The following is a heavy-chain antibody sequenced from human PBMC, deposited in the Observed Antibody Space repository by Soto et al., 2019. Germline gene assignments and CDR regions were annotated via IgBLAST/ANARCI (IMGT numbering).Heavy chain of an antibody. D-gene: IGHD1-20*01. J-gene: IGHJ3*02. CDR1: SGSISSSNW. Sequence: QVQLQESGPGLVKPSGTLSLTCAVSSGSISSSNWWSWVRQPPGKGLEWIGEIYHSGSTNYNPSLQSRVTISVDKSKNQFSLKLSSVTAADTAVYYCARGTYNWNGLDAFDIWGQGTMVTVSS. V-gene: IGHV4-4*02. CDR3: ARGTYNWNGLDAFDI. CDR2: IYHSGST.